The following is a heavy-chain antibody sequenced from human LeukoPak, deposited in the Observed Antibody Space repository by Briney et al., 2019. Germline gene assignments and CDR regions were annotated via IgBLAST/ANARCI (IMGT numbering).Heavy chain of an antibody. CDR1: GFTFNDYY. CDR3: ATDGAGFDT. Sequence: GGSLRLSCAASGFTFNDYYMSWIRQAPGKGLEWLSYINIGGTNTHYADSVKCRFTISRDNAKKSLYLEMNNLRAEDTAVSYCATDGAGFDTWGQGVLVTVSS. V-gene: IGHV3-11*01. CDR2: INIGGTNT. J-gene: IGHJ5*02.